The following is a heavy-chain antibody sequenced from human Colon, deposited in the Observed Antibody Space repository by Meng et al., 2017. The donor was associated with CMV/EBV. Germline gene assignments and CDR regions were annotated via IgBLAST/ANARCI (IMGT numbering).Heavy chain of an antibody. CDR1: GFNFQNYA. V-gene: IGHV3-23*01. Sequence: GGSLRLSCEVSGFNFQNYAVTWVCQAPGKGLEWVSVISGTGGVTYYADSVKGRFHISKDNTKNTVFLQMNNLRADDTAVYYCTKVSIIAVPGAYFDFWGQGTLVTVSS. CDR2: ISGTGGVT. D-gene: IGHD2-2*01. CDR3: TKVSIIAVPGAYFDF. J-gene: IGHJ4*02.